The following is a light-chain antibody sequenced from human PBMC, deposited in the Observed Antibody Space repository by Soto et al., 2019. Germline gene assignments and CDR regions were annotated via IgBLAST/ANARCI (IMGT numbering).Light chain of an antibody. Sequence: QSVLTQSSSASASLGSSVKLTCTLSSGHSSYIIAWHHQQPGKAPRYLMKLEGSGSYNKGSGVPDRFSGSSSGADRYLTISHLQFEDEANYYCETWDSNTRVFGGGTKVTVL. CDR2: LEGSGSY. J-gene: IGLJ2*01. CDR1: SGHSSYI. CDR3: ETWDSNTRV. V-gene: IGLV4-60*02.